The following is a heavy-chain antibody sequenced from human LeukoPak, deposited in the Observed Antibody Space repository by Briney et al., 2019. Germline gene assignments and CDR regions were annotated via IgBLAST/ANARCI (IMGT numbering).Heavy chain of an antibody. D-gene: IGHD3-9*01. CDR2: ISGSGGST. CDR3: AQDHYDILTGYYIPNWFDP. V-gene: IGHV3-23*01. Sequence: GGSLRLSCAASGFTFSSYAVSWVRQAPGKGLEWVSAISGSGGSTYYADSVKGRFTISRDNSKNTLYLQMNSLRAEDTAVYYCAQDHYDILTGYYIPNWFDPWGQGTLVTVSS. CDR1: GFTFSSYA. J-gene: IGHJ5*02.